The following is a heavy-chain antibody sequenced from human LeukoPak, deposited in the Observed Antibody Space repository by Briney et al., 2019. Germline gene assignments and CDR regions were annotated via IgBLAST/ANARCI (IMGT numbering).Heavy chain of an antibody. CDR1: GFSFSSFA. V-gene: IGHV3-23*01. Sequence: PGGSLRLSCVGSGFSFSSFAMSWVRQAPGKGLEWVSTISGGGSYTYFADSVKGRFTVSRDDSKSMHFLLMNSLRPEDTALYFCAKRITVSAGYYLDSWGRGTLVTVSS. J-gene: IGHJ4*02. CDR3: AKRITVSAGYYLDS. D-gene: IGHD6-19*01. CDR2: ISGGGSYT.